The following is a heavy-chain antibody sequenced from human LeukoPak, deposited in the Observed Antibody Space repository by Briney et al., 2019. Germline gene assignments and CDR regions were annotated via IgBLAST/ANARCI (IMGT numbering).Heavy chain of an antibody. CDR2: IKQDGSEK. J-gene: IGHJ5*02. CDR1: GFTFSSYW. Sequence: GGSLRLSCAASGFTFSSYWMSWVRQAPGNGLEWVANIKQDGSEKYYVDSVKGRFTISRDNAKNSLYLQMNSLRAEDTAVYYCARLHVYYDFWSGYYAVWFDPWGQGTLVTVSS. CDR3: ARLHVYYDFWSGYYAVWFDP. D-gene: IGHD3-3*01. V-gene: IGHV3-7*01.